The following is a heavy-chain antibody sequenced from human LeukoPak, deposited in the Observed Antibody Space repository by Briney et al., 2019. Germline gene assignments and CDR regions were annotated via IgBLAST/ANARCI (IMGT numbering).Heavy chain of an antibody. CDR3: AREALTMVRGVNPYYYYGMDV. J-gene: IGHJ6*02. V-gene: IGHV1-69*04. CDR1: GGTFSSYA. CDR2: IIPILGIA. D-gene: IGHD3-10*01. Sequence: ASVKVSCKASGGTFSSYAISWVGQAPGQGLEWMGRIIPILGIANYAQKFQGRVTITADKSTSTAYMELSSLRSEDTAVYYCAREALTMVRGVNPYYYYGMDVWGQGTTVTVSS.